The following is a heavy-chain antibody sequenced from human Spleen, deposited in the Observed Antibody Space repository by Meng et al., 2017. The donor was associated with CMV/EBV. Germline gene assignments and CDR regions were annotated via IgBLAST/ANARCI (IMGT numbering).Heavy chain of an antibody. D-gene: IGHD2-15*01. J-gene: IGHJ6*02. V-gene: IGHV5-51*01. CDR3: ARRPGYCSGGSCHFYGMDV. CDR2: IYPRDSYT. Sequence: KVSCKGAGYTFATNWIAWVRQMPGKGLEWMGIIYPRDSYTKYSPSFQGHVTISADTSINTAYLHWSSLKASDTAMYFCARRPGYCSGGSCHFYGMDVWGQGTTVTVSS. CDR1: GYTFATNW.